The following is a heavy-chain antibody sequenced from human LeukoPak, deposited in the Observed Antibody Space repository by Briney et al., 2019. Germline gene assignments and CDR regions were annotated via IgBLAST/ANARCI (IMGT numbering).Heavy chain of an antibody. CDR1: GFTFSSYS. J-gene: IGHJ4*02. D-gene: IGHD1-14*01. CDR2: ISSSSNTI. CDR3: ARVGGTLADF. Sequence: GGSLRLSCAASGFTFSSYSMNWVRQAPGKGLEWVSYISSSSNTIYYTDSVKGRFTISRDNSQNTLYLQMNSLTAEDTAVYYCARVGGTLADFWGQGTLVTVSS. V-gene: IGHV3-48*01.